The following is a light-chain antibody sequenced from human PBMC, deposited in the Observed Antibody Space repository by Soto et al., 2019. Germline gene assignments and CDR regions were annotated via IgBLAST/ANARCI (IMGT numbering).Light chain of an antibody. V-gene: IGLV2-14*03. J-gene: IGLJ1*01. CDR1: SSDVGAYDY. CDR2: EVS. CDR3: SSYTTSSTRV. Sequence: QSALTQPASVSGSPGQSFTISCTGTSSDVGAYDYVSWYQQHPDKAPKLMIYEVSYRPSGVSNRFSGSKSVNTATLTISGLQAEDEADYYCSSYTTSSTRVFGTGTKVTVL.